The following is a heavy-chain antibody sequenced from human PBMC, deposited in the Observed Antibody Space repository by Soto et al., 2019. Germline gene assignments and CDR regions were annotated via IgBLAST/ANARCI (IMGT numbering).Heavy chain of an antibody. V-gene: IGHV3-49*03. J-gene: IGHJ5*02. CDR2: IRSKAYGGTT. Sequence: GGSLRLSCTASGFTFGDYAMSWFRQAPGKGLEWVGFIRSKAYGGTTEYAASVKGRFTISRDDSKSIAYLQMNSLKTEDTAVYYCTRKTTSRSNCFHPWGQGPLVTVSS. CDR3: TRKTTSRSNCFHP. CDR1: GFTFGDYA. D-gene: IGHD4-4*01.